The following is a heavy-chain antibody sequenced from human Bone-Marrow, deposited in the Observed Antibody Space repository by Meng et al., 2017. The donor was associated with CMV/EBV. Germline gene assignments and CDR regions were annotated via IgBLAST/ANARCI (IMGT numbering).Heavy chain of an antibody. D-gene: IGHD2-21*01. CDR3: ARDTVRDCGGDCPSAFDI. J-gene: IGHJ3*02. CDR2: ISSSSSYI. V-gene: IGHV3-21*01. CDR1: GFTFSSYS. Sequence: GESLKISCAASGFTFSSYSMNWVRQAPGKGLEWVSSISSSSSYIYYADSVKGRFTISRDNAKNSLYLQMNSLRAEDTAAYYCARDTVRDCGGDCPSAFDIWGQGTMVTVSS.